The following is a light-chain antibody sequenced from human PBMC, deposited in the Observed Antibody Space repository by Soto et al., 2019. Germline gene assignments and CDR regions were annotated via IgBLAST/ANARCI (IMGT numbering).Light chain of an antibody. V-gene: IGKV1-39*01. J-gene: IGKJ1*01. CDR2: AAS. CDR1: QSISKS. CDR3: QQSYSSPTWT. Sequence: IQMTQSQSSLSASVGDRVTITCQASQSISKSLNWYKQNPGKAPELLIYAASTLQDGVPSRFSGSGSGTDFTLTISSLQPEDFATYYCQQSYSSPTWTFGHGTKVDIK.